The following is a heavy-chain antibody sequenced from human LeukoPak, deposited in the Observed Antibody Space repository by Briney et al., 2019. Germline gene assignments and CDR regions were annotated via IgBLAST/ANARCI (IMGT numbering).Heavy chain of an antibody. CDR3: AKDPNFYYCMDV. CDR1: GFTFNNHG. V-gene: IGHV3-23*01. CDR2: ISGRRDST. Sequence: GGSLRLSCAASGFTFNNHGMTWVRQAPGKGLEWVSAISGRRDSTSYADSVKGRFTISRDNSKNTLYLQMNSLRAEDTAVYYCAKDPNFYYCMDVWGKGTTVTISS. J-gene: IGHJ6*03.